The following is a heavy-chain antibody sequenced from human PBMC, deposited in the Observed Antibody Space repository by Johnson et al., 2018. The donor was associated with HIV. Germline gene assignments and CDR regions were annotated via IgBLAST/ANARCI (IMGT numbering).Heavy chain of an antibody. Sequence: QVQLVESGGGVVQPGRSLRLSCAASGFIFSGFHMHWVRQAPGKGLEWVAVISYDGSKKYYSDSVQGRFTISRDNSKNTLYLQMNSLRAEDTAVYYCAKVAVATAAGGVALDIWGPGTMVTVSS. J-gene: IGHJ3*02. V-gene: IGHV3-30*18. D-gene: IGHD6-13*01. CDR3: AKVAVATAAGGVALDI. CDR2: ISYDGSKK. CDR1: GFIFSGFH.